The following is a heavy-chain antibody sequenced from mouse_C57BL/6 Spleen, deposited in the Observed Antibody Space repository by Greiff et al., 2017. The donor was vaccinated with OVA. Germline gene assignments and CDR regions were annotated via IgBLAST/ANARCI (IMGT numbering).Heavy chain of an antibody. D-gene: IGHD4-1*01. Sequence: QVQLKQSGAELVKPGASVKMSCKASGYTFTSYWITWVKQRPGQGLEWIGDIYPGSGSTNYNEKFKSKATLTVDTSSSTAYMQLSSLTSEDSAVYYCARTTVGRGAMDYWGQGTSVTVSS. CDR3: ARTTVGRGAMDY. J-gene: IGHJ4*01. CDR1: GYTFTSYW. CDR2: IYPGSGST. V-gene: IGHV1-55*01.